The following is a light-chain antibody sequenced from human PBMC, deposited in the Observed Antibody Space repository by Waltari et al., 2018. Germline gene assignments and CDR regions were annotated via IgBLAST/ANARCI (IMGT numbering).Light chain of an antibody. Sequence: EIVLTQSPGTLSLSPGERATLSCRASQSFSRSSLAWYQHTPGQAPRLLIYGASTRATGIPDRFSGSGSGTDFTLTVTRLEPEDFAVYYCQKYDNSPWAFGQGTKVEIK. CDR2: GAS. CDR3: QKYDNSPWA. CDR1: QSFSRSS. J-gene: IGKJ1*01. V-gene: IGKV3-20*01.